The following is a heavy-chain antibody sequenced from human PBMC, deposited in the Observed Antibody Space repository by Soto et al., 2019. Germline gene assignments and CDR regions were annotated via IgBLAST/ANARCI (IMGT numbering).Heavy chain of an antibody. CDR2: IYYSGSA. J-gene: IGHJ5*02. CDR1: GGSVTSNSYY. D-gene: IGHD2-15*01. Sequence: SETLSLTCTVSGGSVTSNSYYWGWIRQPPGKGLEWIGNIYYSGSAHYTPSLKSRVTIFVDTSKSQFSLRLDSVTAADTAVYYCARLVRNPQGFCSGGRCHSLGARFDPWGQGILVTVSS. V-gene: IGHV4-39*01. CDR3: ARLVRNPQGFCSGGRCHSLGARFDP.